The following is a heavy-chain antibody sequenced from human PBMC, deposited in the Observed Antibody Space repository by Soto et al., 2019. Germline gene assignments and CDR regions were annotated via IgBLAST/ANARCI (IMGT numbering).Heavy chain of an antibody. CDR2: IYYSGST. V-gene: IGHV4-59*03. Sequence: SETLSLTCTVSGDSITSYYWSWIRQPPGKGLEWIGYIYYSGSTNYNPSLKSRVTMTRDTSTSTVYMELSSLRSEDTAVYYCALGDILTGYTNWFDPWGQGTLVTVSS. D-gene: IGHD3-9*01. CDR3: ALGDILTGYTNWFDP. CDR1: GDSITSYY. J-gene: IGHJ5*02.